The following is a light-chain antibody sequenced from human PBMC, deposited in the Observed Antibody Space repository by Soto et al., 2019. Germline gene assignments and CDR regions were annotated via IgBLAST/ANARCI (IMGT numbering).Light chain of an antibody. V-gene: IGKV1-17*01. CDR1: QGIRYD. Sequence: DIPMTQSPSSLSASVGDRVTITCRASQGIRYDLNWYQQKPGKAPKRLIYGATSLQSGVPSRFSGSGSGTEFTLTISSLQPEDFATYYCLQHNSYPRTFGPGTKVEIK. CDR2: GAT. J-gene: IGKJ3*01. CDR3: LQHNSYPRT.